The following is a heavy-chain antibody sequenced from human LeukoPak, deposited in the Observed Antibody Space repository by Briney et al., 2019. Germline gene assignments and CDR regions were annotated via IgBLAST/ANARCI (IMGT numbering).Heavy chain of an antibody. CDR3: ARYGDTYYDFWSGYSTFDY. Sequence: ASVKVSCKASGYTFTGFYMHWVRQAPGQGLERMGWINPNSGGTNYAQKFQGRVTMTRDTSISTAYMELSRLRSDDTAVYYCARYGDTYYDFWSGYSTFDYWGQGTLVTVSS. J-gene: IGHJ4*02. D-gene: IGHD3-3*01. V-gene: IGHV1-2*02. CDR1: GYTFTGFY. CDR2: INPNSGGT.